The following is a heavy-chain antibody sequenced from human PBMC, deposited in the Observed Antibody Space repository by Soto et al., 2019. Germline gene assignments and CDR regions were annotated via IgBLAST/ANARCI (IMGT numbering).Heavy chain of an antibody. J-gene: IGHJ6*02. CDR2: SYPGDSDT. V-gene: IGHV5-51*01. D-gene: IGHD1-1*01. CDR3: ARHTLEMATTRNYYYYGMDV. CDR1: GYSVTSYW. Sequence: SGESLKISCKGSGYSVTSYWIGWVRQMPGKGLEWMGISYPGDSDTRYSPSFQGQVTISADKSISTAYLQWSSLKASDTAMYYCARHTLEMATTRNYYYYGMDVWGQGTTVTVSS.